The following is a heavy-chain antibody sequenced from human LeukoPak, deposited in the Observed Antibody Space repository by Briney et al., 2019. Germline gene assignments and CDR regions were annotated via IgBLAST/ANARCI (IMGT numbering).Heavy chain of an antibody. CDR2: LSGTGDST. D-gene: IGHD2-21*02. CDR1: GFTFSIYA. J-gene: IGHJ5*02. V-gene: IGHV3-23*01. Sequence: GGSLRLSCAASGFTFSIYAMSWVRQAPGKGLEWVSTLSGTGDSTYYADSVKGRFTISRDNSKNTLYLQMNSLRAEDTAVYYCAKEGLAYCGGDCGFDPWGQGILVTVSS. CDR3: AKEGLAYCGGDCGFDP.